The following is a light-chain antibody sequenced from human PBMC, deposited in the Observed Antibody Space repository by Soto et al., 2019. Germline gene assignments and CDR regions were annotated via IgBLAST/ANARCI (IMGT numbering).Light chain of an antibody. V-gene: IGKV3-11*01. Sequence: MTQSPATLSLSPGERATLSCRASQSVSSYLAWYQQKPGQAPRLLIYDASNRATGIPARFIGSGSGTDFTLTISSLEPEDFAVYYCQQRSNWPPITFGQGARLEI. CDR3: QQRSNWPPIT. J-gene: IGKJ5*01. CDR1: QSVSSY. CDR2: DAS.